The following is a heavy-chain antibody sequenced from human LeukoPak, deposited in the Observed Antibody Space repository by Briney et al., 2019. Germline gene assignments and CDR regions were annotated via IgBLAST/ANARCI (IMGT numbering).Heavy chain of an antibody. V-gene: IGHV3-11*01. CDR2: ISGSGHDI. J-gene: IGHJ4*01. Sequence: GGSLRLSCVVSGLSFSDSYMTWIRQTPGMGLESLAYISGSGHDIYYADSVKGRFTISRDNAKNSLYLQMNSLRPEDTALYYCSTGPRPLIYWGHGTLVTVSS. CDR3: STGPRPLIY. CDR1: GLSFSDSY.